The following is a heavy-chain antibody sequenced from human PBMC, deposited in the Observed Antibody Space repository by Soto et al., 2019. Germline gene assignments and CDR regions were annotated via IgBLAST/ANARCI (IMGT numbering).Heavy chain of an antibody. CDR1: GFTVSSKY. J-gene: IGHJ4*01. CDR2: LWSAGLT. V-gene: IGHV3-53*01. CDR3: ARELPPDL. Sequence: RGGSLRLSCPASGFTVSSKYMTWVRQAPGKGLEWVSILWSAGLTYYADSVKGRFTISRDNFKNTVYLQMNGLGVEDSGVYFCARELPPDLWGQGTLVTVSS. D-gene: IGHD2-15*01.